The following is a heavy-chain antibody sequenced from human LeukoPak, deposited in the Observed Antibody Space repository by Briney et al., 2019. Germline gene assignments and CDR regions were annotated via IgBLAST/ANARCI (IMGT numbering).Heavy chain of an antibody. CDR3: AKKGQADDHGKPD. D-gene: IGHD1-14*01. Sequence: GGSLRLSCAASGFTFSSYWMSWARQAPGKGLEWVANIKQDGSEEYYVDSVKGRFTISRDNAKNSLYLQMNNLRADDTAVYYCAKKGQADDHGKPDWGQGTLVTVSS. CDR1: GFTFSSYW. CDR2: IKQDGSEE. V-gene: IGHV3-7*03. J-gene: IGHJ4*02.